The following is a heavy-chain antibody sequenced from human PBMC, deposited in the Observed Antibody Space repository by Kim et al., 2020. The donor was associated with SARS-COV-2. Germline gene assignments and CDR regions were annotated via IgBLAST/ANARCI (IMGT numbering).Heavy chain of an antibody. D-gene: IGHD2-15*01. CDR1: GGSISSSSYY. V-gene: IGHV4-39*01. CDR2: IYYSGST. Sequence: SETLSLTCTVSGGSISSSSYYWGWIRQPPGKGLEWIGSIYYSGSTYYNPSLKSRVTISVDTSKNQFSLKLSSVTAADTAVYYCASIVVVVAATLPNWFDPWGQGTLSPSPQ. J-gene: IGHJ5*02. CDR3: ASIVVVVAATLPNWFDP.